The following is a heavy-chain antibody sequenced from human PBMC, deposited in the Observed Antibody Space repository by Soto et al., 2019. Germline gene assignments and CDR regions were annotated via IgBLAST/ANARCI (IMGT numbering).Heavy chain of an antibody. CDR3: VRGTDIASCPNY. CDR2: IIPIFGTR. V-gene: IGHV1-69*13. J-gene: IGHJ4*02. CDR1: GGTFSNYA. Sequence: SVKVSCKASGGTFSNYAITWVRQAPGQGLEWLGRIIPIFGTRDYAQKFQGRVTISADESTTTAYMELSSLRSDDTAVYYCVRGTDIASCPNYWGQGTLVTVSS. D-gene: IGHD5-12*01.